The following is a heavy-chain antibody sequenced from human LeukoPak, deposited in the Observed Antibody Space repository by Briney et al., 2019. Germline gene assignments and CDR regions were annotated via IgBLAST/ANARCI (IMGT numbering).Heavy chain of an antibody. Sequence: GGSLRLSCAASGFTFSSYAMHWVRQAPGKGLEYVSPISSNGGSTYYANSVKGRFTISRDNSKNTLYLQMGSLRAEDMAVYYCASDPHSYYYYYMDVWGKGTTVTVSS. CDR2: ISSNGGST. CDR3: ASDPHSYYYYYMDV. J-gene: IGHJ6*03. CDR1: GFTFSSYA. V-gene: IGHV3-64*01.